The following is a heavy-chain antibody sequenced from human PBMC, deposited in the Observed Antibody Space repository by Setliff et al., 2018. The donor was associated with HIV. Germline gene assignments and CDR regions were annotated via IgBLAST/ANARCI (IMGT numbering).Heavy chain of an antibody. CDR1: GGSFSGNY. D-gene: IGHD6-19*01. CDR2: ISYGGIT. CDR3: ARGSGWYYYYMDV. V-gene: IGHV4-34*01. Sequence: SETLSLTCAVYGGSFSGNYWNWIRQPPGKGLEWIGAISYGGITYYNPSLKSRVTISVDTSKNQFSLKLSSVTAADTAVYYCARGSGWYYYYMDVWGKGTTVTV. J-gene: IGHJ6*03.